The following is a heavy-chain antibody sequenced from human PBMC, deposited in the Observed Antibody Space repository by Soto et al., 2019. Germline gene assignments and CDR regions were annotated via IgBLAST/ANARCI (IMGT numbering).Heavy chain of an antibody. CDR2: IYYSGST. CDR1: GGSISSWY. Sequence: SETLSLTCTVSGGSISSWYSSCIRQPPGKGLEWIGYIYYSGSTYYNPSLKSRVTISVDTSKNQFSLKLSSVTAADTAVYYCARERPDGARLDPWGQGTLVTVSS. D-gene: IGHD6-6*01. V-gene: IGHV4-59*12. CDR3: ARERPDGARLDP. J-gene: IGHJ5*02.